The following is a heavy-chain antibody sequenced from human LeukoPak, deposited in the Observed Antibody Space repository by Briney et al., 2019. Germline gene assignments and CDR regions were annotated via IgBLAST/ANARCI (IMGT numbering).Heavy chain of an antibody. V-gene: IGHV3-30*03. CDR1: RFSFSSYG. D-gene: IGHD4-17*01. J-gene: IGHJ3*02. CDR2: ISADGETK. CDR3: AAHRDGDGDAFDI. Sequence: PGGSLRLSCAASRFSFSSYGMHWVRQAPGKGLEGGSVISADGETKHYGDSVKGRFTVSRDNSKNTLYLQMNSLTAEDTAVYYCAAHRDGDGDAFDIWGQGTMVTVSS.